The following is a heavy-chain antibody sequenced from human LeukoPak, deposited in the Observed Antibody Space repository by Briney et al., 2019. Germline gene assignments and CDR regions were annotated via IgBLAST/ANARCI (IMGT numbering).Heavy chain of an antibody. V-gene: IGHV3-33*06. J-gene: IGHJ4*02. D-gene: IGHD6-19*01. Sequence: GGSLRLSCTASGFSFSDYGLHWVRQAPGEGLEWVAIIWFDGVNKYYEDSVKGRFTISRDISKNTFYLQMNSLRAEDTAVYYCAKDRRPYSSGWFVDYWGQGTLVTVSS. CDR2: IWFDGVNK. CDR3: AKDRRPYSSGWFVDY. CDR1: GFSFSDYG.